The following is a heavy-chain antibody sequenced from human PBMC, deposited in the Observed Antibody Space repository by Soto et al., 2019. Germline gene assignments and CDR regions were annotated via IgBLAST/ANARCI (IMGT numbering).Heavy chain of an antibody. CDR1: GFTFSDYS. CDR2: ISSSGSTI. CDR3: ARPLVTGRCFDP. Sequence: QVQLVESGGGSVKPGESLRLSCAASGFTFSDYSMNWIRQAPGRGLEWVSYISSSGSTIYYADSVKGRFTISRDNAKNALYLQMNSLRAEATAVYYCARPLVTGRCFDPWGQGTLVTVSS. D-gene: IGHD2-21*01. V-gene: IGHV3-11*01. J-gene: IGHJ5*02.